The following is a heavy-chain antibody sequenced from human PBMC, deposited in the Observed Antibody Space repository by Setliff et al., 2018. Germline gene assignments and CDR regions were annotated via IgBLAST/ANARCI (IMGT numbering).Heavy chain of an antibody. D-gene: IGHD3-16*01. CDR2: IYHNGNT. J-gene: IGHJ6*02. CDR1: GGSISPYF. CDR3: VRDRTASYGLDV. V-gene: IGHV4-59*01. Sequence: SETLSLTCSVSGGSISPYFWSWIRQPPGKGLEWIGYIYHNGNTNFNPSLKTRVTMSVDTSKNQFALNLTSVTAADTAVYYCVRDRTASYGLDVWGQGTTVTVS.